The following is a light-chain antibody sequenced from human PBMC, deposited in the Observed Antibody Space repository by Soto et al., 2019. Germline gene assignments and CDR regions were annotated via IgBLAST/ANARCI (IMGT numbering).Light chain of an antibody. J-gene: IGKJ1*01. Sequence: EIVMTQSPVTLSVSPGERATLSCRASHDIRSDLAWYQQKPGQAPRLLMYGSSIRATGISARFSDSGSGTDFTLTIRSLQSEDLAVYYCQQYINWTFGQGTKLGIK. CDR1: HDIRSD. CDR3: QQYINWT. CDR2: GSS. V-gene: IGKV3-15*01.